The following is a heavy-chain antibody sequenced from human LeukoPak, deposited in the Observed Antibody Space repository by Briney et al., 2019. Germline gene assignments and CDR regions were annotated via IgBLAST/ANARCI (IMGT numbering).Heavy chain of an antibody. Sequence: SETLSLTCTVSGGSFSSYYWSWIRQPPGKGLEWIGYIYYSGSTNYNPSLKSGVTISVDTSKNQFSLKLSSVTAADTAVYYCAREIGAAAGYYYYGMDVWGQGTTVTVSS. CDR1: GGSFSSYY. CDR3: AREIGAAAGYYYYGMDV. CDR2: IYYSGST. J-gene: IGHJ6*02. V-gene: IGHV4-59*01. D-gene: IGHD6-13*01.